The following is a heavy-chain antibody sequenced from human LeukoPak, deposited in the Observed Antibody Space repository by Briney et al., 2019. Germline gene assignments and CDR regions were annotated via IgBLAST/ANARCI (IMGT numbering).Heavy chain of an antibody. V-gene: IGHV1-46*01. CDR2: INPSGGST. J-gene: IGHJ6*02. CDR1: GYTFTSYY. CDR3: ARDPNPSYYYYGMDV. Sequence: ASVKVSCKASGYTFTSYYMHWVRQAPGQGLEWMGIINPSGGSTSYAQKFQGRVTMTRDTSTSTVYMELSSLRSEDTAVYYCARDPNPSYYYYGMDVWGQGTTVTVSS.